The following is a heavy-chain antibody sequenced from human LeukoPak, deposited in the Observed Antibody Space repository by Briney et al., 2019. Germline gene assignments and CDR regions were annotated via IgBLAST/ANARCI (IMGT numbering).Heavy chain of an antibody. J-gene: IGHJ4*02. D-gene: IGHD2-8*01. CDR3: AKNAARIVLMIYAPLDS. V-gene: IGHV3-48*01. CDR2: ISSNSNTI. CDR1: GFTFSRYS. Sequence: PGGSLRLSCADSGFTFSRYSMNWARQAPGKGLEWVSYISSNSNTIYYADSVKGRFTISGDESKNTLSLQMNSLRPEDTAVYYCAKNAARIVLMIYAPLDSWGQGTLVTVSS.